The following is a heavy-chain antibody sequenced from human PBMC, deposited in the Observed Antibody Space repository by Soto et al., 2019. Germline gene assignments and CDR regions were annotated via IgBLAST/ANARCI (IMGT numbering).Heavy chain of an antibody. CDR2: ISAYNGST. CDR3: ARALYCSDGTCYLPGFFRH. Sequence: QVQLVQSGAEVKKPGASVKVSCKTSGYTFTGYGVSWVRQAPGQGLEWLGWISAYNGSTNYAQRFRGRATMTTDTSTTTVYMEFRSLRSDDTAIYYCARALYCSDGTCYLPGFFRHWGQGTLVTVSS. J-gene: IGHJ1*01. CDR1: GYTFTGYG. D-gene: IGHD2-15*01. V-gene: IGHV1-18*01.